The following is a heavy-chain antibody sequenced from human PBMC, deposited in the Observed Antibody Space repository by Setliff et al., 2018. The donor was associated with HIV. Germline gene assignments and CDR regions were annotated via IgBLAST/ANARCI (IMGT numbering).Heavy chain of an antibody. J-gene: IGHJ5*02. CDR3: ARGPSYYYTSGYPGGFDP. V-gene: IGHV4-4*07. Sequence: KTSETLYLTCNVSDDSIDSHYWSWIRQPAGRGLEWIGRIFSTGSTDYNPSLKSRATMSVDTSKNQVSLTLTSVTAADTALYYCARGPSYYYTSGYPGGFDPWGRGTLVTVSS. D-gene: IGHD3-3*01. CDR2: IFSTGST. CDR1: DDSIDSHY.